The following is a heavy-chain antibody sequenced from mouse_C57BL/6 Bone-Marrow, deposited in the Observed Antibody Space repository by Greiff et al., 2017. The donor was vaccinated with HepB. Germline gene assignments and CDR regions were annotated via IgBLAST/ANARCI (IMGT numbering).Heavy chain of an antibody. CDR2: IYPGSGST. D-gene: IGHD1-1*01. V-gene: IGHV1-55*01. CDR1: GYTFTSYW. CDR3: AWYYYGSRSSYWYFDV. J-gene: IGHJ1*03. Sequence: QVQLKQPGAELVKPGASVKMSCKASGYTFTSYWITWVKQRPGQGLEWIGDIYPGSGSTNYNEKFKSKATLTVDTSSSTAYMQLSSLTSEDSAVYYCAWYYYGSRSSYWYFDVWGTGTTVTVSS.